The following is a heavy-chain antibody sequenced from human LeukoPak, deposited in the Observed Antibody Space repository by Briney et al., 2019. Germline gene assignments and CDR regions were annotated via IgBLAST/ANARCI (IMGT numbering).Heavy chain of an antibody. D-gene: IGHD3-10*01. Sequence: ASVKVSCKASGGTFSSSAISWVRQAPGQGLEWMGRIIPILGIANYAQKFQGRVTITADKSTSTAYMELSSPRSEDTAVYYCARSALWFGEFNDAFDIWGQGTMVSVSS. V-gene: IGHV1-69*04. CDR1: GGTFSSSA. J-gene: IGHJ3*02. CDR3: ARSALWFGEFNDAFDI. CDR2: IIPILGIA.